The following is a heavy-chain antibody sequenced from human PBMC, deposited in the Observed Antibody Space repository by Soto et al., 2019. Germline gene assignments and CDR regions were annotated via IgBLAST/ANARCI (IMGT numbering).Heavy chain of an antibody. Sequence: KESGPTLVKPTQTLTLTCTFSGFSLSTRGVGVGWIRQPPGKALEWLALLYCDDDEGYSPSLKSRLTISKDTSKHQVVLTVTNMDPVDTSTYYCAHIPRGYSYYFDYWGHGTLVTVSS. CDR3: AHIPRGYSYYFDY. CDR2: LYCDDDE. V-gene: IGHV2-5*02. CDR1: GFSLSTRGVG. D-gene: IGHD5-18*01. J-gene: IGHJ4*01.